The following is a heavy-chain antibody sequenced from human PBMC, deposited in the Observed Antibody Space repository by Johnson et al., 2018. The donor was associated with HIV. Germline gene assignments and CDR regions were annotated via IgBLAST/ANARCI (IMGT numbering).Heavy chain of an antibody. CDR3: ARAEQLAGGAFDI. CDR1: GFTFSDSY. V-gene: IGHV3-66*02. D-gene: IGHD6-6*01. J-gene: IGHJ3*02. Sequence: VQLVESGGGVVQPGRSLRLSCAASGFTFSDSYMNWIRQAPGKGLEWVSVIYSGGGTYYADSVKGRFTISRDNSKNTLYLQMNSLRAEDTAVYYCARAEQLAGGAFDIWGQGTMVTVSS. CDR2: IYSGGGT.